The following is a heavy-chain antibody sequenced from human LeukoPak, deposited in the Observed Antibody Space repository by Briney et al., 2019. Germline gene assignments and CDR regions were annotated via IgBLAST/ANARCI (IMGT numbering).Heavy chain of an antibody. Sequence: GGSLRLSCAASGFTFSSYSTNWVRQAPGKGLEWVSSISSSSSYIYYADSVKGRFTISRDNAKNSLYLQMNSLRAEDTAVYYCAKDKIPDNRWNFDSWGQGTLVTVSS. J-gene: IGHJ4*02. V-gene: IGHV3-21*04. CDR3: AKDKIPDNRWNFDS. CDR1: GFTFSSYS. CDR2: ISSSSSYI. D-gene: IGHD1-1*01.